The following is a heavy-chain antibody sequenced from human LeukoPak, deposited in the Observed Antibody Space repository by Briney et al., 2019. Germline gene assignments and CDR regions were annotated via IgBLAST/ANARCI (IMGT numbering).Heavy chain of an antibody. V-gene: IGHV3-23*01. CDR2: ISGSGGST. CDR1: GFTFSSYA. CDR3: AKSEPMIVVANWFDP. Sequence: PGGSLRLSCAASGFTFSSYAMSWVRQAPGKGLEWVSAISGSGGSTYYADSVKGRFTISRDNSKNTLYLQVNSLRAEDTAVYYCAKSEPMIVVANWFDPWGQGTLVTVSS. D-gene: IGHD3-22*01. J-gene: IGHJ5*02.